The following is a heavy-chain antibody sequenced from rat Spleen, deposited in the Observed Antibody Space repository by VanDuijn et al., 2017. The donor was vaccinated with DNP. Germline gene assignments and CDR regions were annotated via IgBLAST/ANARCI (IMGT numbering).Heavy chain of an antibody. Sequence: QVRLRESGPGLVQPSHTLSLTCTVSGFSLTSYAVSWVRQPPGKVLEWIAAISSGGSTYYNSALKSRLSISRDTSKSQVFLKMNSLQTEDTAIYYCSRYGGYSALDAWGQGTSVTVSS. V-gene: IGHV2S12*01. CDR3: SRYGGYSALDA. CDR2: ISSGGST. J-gene: IGHJ4*01. CDR1: GFSLTSYA. D-gene: IGHD1-11*01.